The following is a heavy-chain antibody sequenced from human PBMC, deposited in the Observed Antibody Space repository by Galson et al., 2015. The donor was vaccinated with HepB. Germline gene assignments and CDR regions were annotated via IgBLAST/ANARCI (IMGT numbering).Heavy chain of an antibody. Sequence: SLRLSCAASGFTFNSYGMHWVRQAPGKGLEWVAVISYDGSNKYYADSVKGRFTISRDNSKNTLYLQMNSLRAEDTAVYYCAKDRAGWLRHNYYMDVWGKGTTVTVSS. V-gene: IGHV3-30*18. CDR3: AKDRAGWLRHNYYMDV. CDR1: GFTFNSYG. D-gene: IGHD5-12*01. J-gene: IGHJ6*03. CDR2: ISYDGSNK.